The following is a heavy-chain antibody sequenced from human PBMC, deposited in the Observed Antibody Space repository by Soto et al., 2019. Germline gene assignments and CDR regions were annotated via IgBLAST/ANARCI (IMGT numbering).Heavy chain of an antibody. J-gene: IGHJ4*02. CDR3: ARLSSVLLWFGPFDY. V-gene: IGHV4-59*08. CDR1: GGSISSYY. CDR2: IYYSGST. Sequence: SETLSLTCTVSGGSISSYYWSWIRQPPGKGLEWIGYIYYSGSTNYNPSLKSRVTISVDTSKNQFSLKLSSVTAADTAVYYCARLSSVLLWFGPFDYWGQGTLVTVSS. D-gene: IGHD3-10*01.